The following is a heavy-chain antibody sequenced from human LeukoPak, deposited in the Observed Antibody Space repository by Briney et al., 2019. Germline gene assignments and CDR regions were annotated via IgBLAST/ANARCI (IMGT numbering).Heavy chain of an antibody. J-gene: IGHJ4*02. D-gene: IGHD5-24*01. V-gene: IGHV3-30*01. CDR2: ISYDGSNK. CDR1: GFTFSSYA. CDR3: ARGPMATVSVGYFDY. Sequence: GRSLRLSCAASGFTFSSYAMHWVRQAPGKGLEWVAVISYDGSNKYYADSVKGRFTISRDNSKNTLYLQMNSLRAEGTAVYYCARGPMATVSVGYFDYWGQGTLVTVSS.